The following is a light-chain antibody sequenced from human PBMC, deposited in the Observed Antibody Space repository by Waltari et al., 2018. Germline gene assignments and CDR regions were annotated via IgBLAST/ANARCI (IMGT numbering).Light chain of an antibody. CDR1: QGFSSA. J-gene: IGKJ3*01. V-gene: IGKV1-13*02. CDR2: DAS. Sequence: AIQLTQSPSSLSASVVDRVTITCRASQGFSSALAWYQQKPGKAPNLLIYDASNLESGVPSRFSGSGSGTDFTLTISSLQPEDSATYYCQQFNSYLFTFGPGTKVDI. CDR3: QQFNSYLFT.